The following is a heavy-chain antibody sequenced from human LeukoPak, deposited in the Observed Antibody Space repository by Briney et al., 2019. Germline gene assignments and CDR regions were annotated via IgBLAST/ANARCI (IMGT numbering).Heavy chain of an antibody. CDR3: ARVSVGKQSLVLPYMDV. CDR1: GGSISSYY. J-gene: IGHJ6*03. CDR2: IYYSGST. V-gene: IGHV4-59*01. D-gene: IGHD6-19*01. Sequence: PSETLSLTCTVSGGSISSYYWSWIRQPPGKGLEWIGYIYYSGSTNYNPSLKSRVTISVDTSKNQFSLKLSSVTAADTAVYYCARVSVGKQSLVLPYMDVWGKGTTVTVSS.